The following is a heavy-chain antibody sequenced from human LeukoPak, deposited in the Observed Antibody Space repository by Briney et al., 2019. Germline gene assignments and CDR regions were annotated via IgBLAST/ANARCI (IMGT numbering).Heavy chain of an antibody. CDR3: VKDLRRIQYPLKYYFDY. J-gene: IGHJ4*02. D-gene: IGHD4-11*01. CDR2: ITSEGGST. V-gene: IGHV3-64D*09. Sequence: PGGSLRLSCSVSGSTFSSYAMYWVRQAPGKGLEHVSAITSEGGSTYYADSVKGRFTISRDNSKNTLYLQMSSLRTEDTAVYYCVKDLRRIQYPLKYYFDYWGQGTLVTVSS. CDR1: GSTFSSYA.